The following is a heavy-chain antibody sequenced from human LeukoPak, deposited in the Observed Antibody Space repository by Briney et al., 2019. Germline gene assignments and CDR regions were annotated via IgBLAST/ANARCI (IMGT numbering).Heavy chain of an antibody. CDR2: INHSGST. Sequence: PSETLSLTCAVYGGSFSGYYWSWIRQPPGKGLEWIGEINHSGSTNYNPSLKSRVTISVDTSKNQFSLKLSSVTAADTAVYYCARGGGYDWGAFDYWGQGTLVTVSS. D-gene: IGHD5-12*01. CDR3: ARGGGYDWGAFDY. CDR1: GGSFSGYY. J-gene: IGHJ4*02. V-gene: IGHV4-34*01.